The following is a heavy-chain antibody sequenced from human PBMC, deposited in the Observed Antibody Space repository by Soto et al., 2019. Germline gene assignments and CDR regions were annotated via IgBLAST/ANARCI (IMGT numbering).Heavy chain of an antibody. CDR1: GYTLTGYY. CDR3: ARGDSGGSCYVS. CDR2: INPNSGGT. J-gene: IGHJ4*02. D-gene: IGHD2-15*01. V-gene: IGHV1-2*04. Sequence: ASVKVSCKASGYTLTGYYMHWVRQAPGQGLEWMGWINPNSGGTNYAQKFQGWVAMTRDTSISTAYMELSRLRSDDTAVYYCARGDSGGSCYVSWGQGTLVTVSS.